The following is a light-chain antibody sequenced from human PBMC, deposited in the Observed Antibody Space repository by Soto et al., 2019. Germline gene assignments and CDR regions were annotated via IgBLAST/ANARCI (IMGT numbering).Light chain of an antibody. J-gene: IGKJ4*01. Sequence: DIVLTQSPGTLYLSPGERAILSCRASQSVSSTSLAWYQQRPGQAPRLLIYHVSSRANGIPDRFSGSGSGKDFNFTISTLEPEDFGVYFCQPYGNSSLTFGGGTRVEI. CDR1: QSVSSTS. V-gene: IGKV3-20*01. CDR2: HVS. CDR3: QPYGNSSLT.